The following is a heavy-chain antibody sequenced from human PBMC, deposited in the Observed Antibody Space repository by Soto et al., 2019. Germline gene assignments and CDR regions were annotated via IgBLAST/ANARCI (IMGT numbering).Heavy chain of an antibody. CDR1: GFSFSDYP. D-gene: IGHD2-2*01. CDR3: AGPLGSFAALSCDGFDI. CDR2: ISSSGGIT. Sequence: EVQLLESGGGSVQPGGSLRLSCAVSGFSFSDYPMSWVRQAPGKGPEWVSGISSSGGITKYAASVEGRFTISRDNSKNTLYLQMHSLRAEEAAIYFCAGPLGSFAALSCDGFDIWGQGTMVTVSP. J-gene: IGHJ3*02. V-gene: IGHV3-23*01.